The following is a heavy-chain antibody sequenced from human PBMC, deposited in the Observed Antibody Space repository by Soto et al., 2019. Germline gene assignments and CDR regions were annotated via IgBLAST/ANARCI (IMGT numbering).Heavy chain of an antibody. J-gene: IGHJ5*02. CDR1: GGSISSYY. Sequence: SETLSLTCTVSGGSISSYYLSWMRQPPGKGLEWIGYIYYSGSTNYNPSLKSRVTISVDTSKNQFSLKLSSVTAADTAVYYCARDLGSSFDWFDPWGQGTLVTVSS. CDR3: ARDLGSSFDWFDP. V-gene: IGHV4-59*01. D-gene: IGHD6-13*01. CDR2: IYYSGST.